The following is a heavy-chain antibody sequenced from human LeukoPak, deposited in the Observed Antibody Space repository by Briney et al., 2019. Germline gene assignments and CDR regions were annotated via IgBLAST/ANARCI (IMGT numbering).Heavy chain of an antibody. CDR1: GFTFSIYD. D-gene: IGHD2-15*01. J-gene: IGHJ4*02. V-gene: IGHV3-11*01. CDR2: ISSSGSTI. CDR3: AREQDVLEC. Sequence: GGSLRLSCAASGFTFSIYDLSWVRQAPGKGLEWVSYISSSGSTIYYADSVKGRFTISRDNAKNSLYLQMNSLRAEDTAVYYCAREQDVLECWGQGTLVTVSS.